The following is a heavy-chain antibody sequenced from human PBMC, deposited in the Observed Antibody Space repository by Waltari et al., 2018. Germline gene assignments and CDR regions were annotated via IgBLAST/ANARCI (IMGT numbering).Heavy chain of an antibody. J-gene: IGHJ5*02. D-gene: IGHD5-12*01. V-gene: IGHV1-8*03. CDR3: ARSSNRMSGYSTEGNWFDP. CDR1: GYTFTSYD. Sequence: QVQLVQSGAAVKKPGASVKVFCKASGYTFTSYDINWVRQATGQGLEGMGGMNPNIGDTGYAQKFQGRVSITKNTTVSTAYMGLSSMRSEDTAVYYGARSSNRMSGYSTEGNWFDPWGQGTLVTVSS. CDR2: MNPNIGDT.